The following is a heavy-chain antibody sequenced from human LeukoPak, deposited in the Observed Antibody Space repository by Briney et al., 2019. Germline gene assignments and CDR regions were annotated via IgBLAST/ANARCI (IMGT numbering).Heavy chain of an antibody. CDR2: INHSGST. CDR1: GGSFSGYY. CDR3: ARGWSTYYYGSGSYCFDY. J-gene: IGHJ4*02. D-gene: IGHD3-10*01. V-gene: IGHV4-34*01. Sequence: SETLSLTCAVYGGSFSGYYWSWIRQPPGEGLEWIGEINHSGSTNYNPSLKSRVTISVDTSKNQFSLKLSSVTAADTAVYYCARGWSTYYYGSGSYCFDYWGQGTLVTVSS.